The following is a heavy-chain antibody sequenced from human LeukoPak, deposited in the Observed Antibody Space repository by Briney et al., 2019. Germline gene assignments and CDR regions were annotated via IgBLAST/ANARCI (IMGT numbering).Heavy chain of an antibody. V-gene: IGHV3-48*01. D-gene: IGHD6-6*01. CDR3: ARDLGIGTSSFYYFDY. Sequence: GGSLILSCAASGFTFSNFDMNWVRQAPGKGLEWVSHISSSSSSTYYVDSVTGRFTISRDNAKNSLYLQMNSLRAEDTAVYYCARDLGIGTSSFYYFDYWGQGTLVTVSS. J-gene: IGHJ4*02. CDR1: GFTFSNFD. CDR2: ISSSSSST.